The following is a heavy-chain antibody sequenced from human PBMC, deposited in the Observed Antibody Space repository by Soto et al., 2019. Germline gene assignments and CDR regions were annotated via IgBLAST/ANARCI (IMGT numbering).Heavy chain of an antibody. J-gene: IGHJ4*02. CDR1: GFTFSQYW. D-gene: IGHD2-15*01. V-gene: IGHV3-7*01. CDR2: IKQDGSEK. CDR3: ASRAIVGANTDY. Sequence: EVQLVESGGGLVQPGGSLRLSCVASGFTFSQYWMTWVRQAPGKRLEWVANIKQDGSEKYYVDSVKGRFTISRDNATSSVYIQMSSLRAEDTAVYYCASRAIVGANTDYWGLGTLVTVSS.